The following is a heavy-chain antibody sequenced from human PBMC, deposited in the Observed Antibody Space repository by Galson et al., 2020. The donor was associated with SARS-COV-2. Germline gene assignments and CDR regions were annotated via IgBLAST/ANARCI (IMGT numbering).Heavy chain of an antibody. CDR3: ARGNEFRPYSAFNN. D-gene: IGHD1-26*01. CDR1: GYSISSGYH. Sequence: SETLSLTCAVSGYSISSGYHWGWIRQPPGKGLACIGSLYHSGNTYYNPSLESRVTISVDTSKNQFSLKLNSVTAADTAVYYCARGNEFRPYSAFNNWGQGTLVTVSS. J-gene: IGHJ4*02. CDR2: LYHSGNT. V-gene: IGHV4-38-2*01.